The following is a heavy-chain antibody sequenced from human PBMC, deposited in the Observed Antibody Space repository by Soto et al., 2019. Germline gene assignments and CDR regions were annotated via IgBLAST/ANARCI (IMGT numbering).Heavy chain of an antibody. V-gene: IGHV2-5*01. CDR3: AHDANTATPMVKTYYFDY. CDR2: IYWYDDK. D-gene: IGHD5-18*01. J-gene: IGHJ4*02. CDR1: GFSLSTSGVG. Sequence: QITLKESGPTLVKPTQTLTLTCTLSGFSLSTSGVGVGWIRQHPGKALEWLALIYWYDDKRYSPSLKSRLTISKDTSKNQVVLTMPKMDPVDTATYYCAHDANTATPMVKTYYFDYWGQGTLVTVSS.